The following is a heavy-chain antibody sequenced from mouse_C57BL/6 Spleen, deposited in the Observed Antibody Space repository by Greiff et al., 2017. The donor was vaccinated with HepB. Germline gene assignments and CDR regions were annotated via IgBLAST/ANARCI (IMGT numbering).Heavy chain of an antibody. Sequence: QVQLQQPGAELVRPGPSVKLSCKASGYTFTSYWMHWVKQRPGQGLEWIGVIDPSDSYTNYNQKFKGKATLTVDTSSSTAYMQLSSLTSEDSAVYYCARGDYGSDFDYWGQGTTLTVSS. J-gene: IGHJ2*01. CDR2: IDPSDSYT. CDR1: GYTFTSYW. V-gene: IGHV1-59*01. CDR3: ARGDYGSDFDY. D-gene: IGHD1-1*01.